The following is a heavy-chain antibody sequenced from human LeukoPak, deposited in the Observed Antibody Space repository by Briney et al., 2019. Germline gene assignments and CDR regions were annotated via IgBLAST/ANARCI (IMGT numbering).Heavy chain of an antibody. Sequence: GASVKVSCKASGYTFTSYGISWVRQAPGQGLEWMGWISAYNGNTNYAQKLQGRVTMTRNTSISTAYMELSSLRSEDTAVYYCARSDPYYDTPGYWGQGTLVTVSS. V-gene: IGHV1-18*01. CDR1: GYTFTSYG. D-gene: IGHD3-22*01. J-gene: IGHJ4*02. CDR2: ISAYNGNT. CDR3: ARSDPYYDTPGY.